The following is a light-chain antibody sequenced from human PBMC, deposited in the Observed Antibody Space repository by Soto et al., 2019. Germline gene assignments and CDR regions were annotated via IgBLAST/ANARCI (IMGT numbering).Light chain of an antibody. J-gene: IGLJ1*01. CDR3: SSFTTTRFYV. CDR2: GVR. Sequence: QSALTQPTAVSGSRGQSITIYCTGSGYDIGAYDYVSWYQQHPAKAPRLLIHGVRNRPPGISSRFSASKSGLTASLTISGLRAEDEADYYCSSFTTTRFYVFGPGTKLTVL. V-gene: IGLV2-14*01. CDR1: GYDIGAYDY.